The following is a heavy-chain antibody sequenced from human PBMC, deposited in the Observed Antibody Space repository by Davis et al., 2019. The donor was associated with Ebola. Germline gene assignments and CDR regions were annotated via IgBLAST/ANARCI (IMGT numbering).Heavy chain of an antibody. Sequence: PSETLSLTCTVSGGSISSYYWSWIRQPPGKGLEWIGEINHSGSTNYNPSLKSRVTISVDTSKNQFSLKLSSVTAADTAVYYCARADGGITSSVGYYYGMDVWGQGTTVTVSS. CDR1: GGSISSYY. CDR3: ARADGGITSSVGYYYGMDV. D-gene: IGHD3-16*01. CDR2: INHSGST. J-gene: IGHJ6*02. V-gene: IGHV4-34*01.